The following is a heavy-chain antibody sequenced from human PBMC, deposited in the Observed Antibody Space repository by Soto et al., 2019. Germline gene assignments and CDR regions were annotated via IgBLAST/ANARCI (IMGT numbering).Heavy chain of an antibody. Sequence: GGSLRLSCAASGFTFSNAWMSWVRQAPGKGLEWVGRIKSKTDGGTTDYAAPVKGRFTISRDDSKNTPYLQMNSLKTEYTAVYYCTTDSIAVAGLFDYWGQGTLVTVSS. J-gene: IGHJ4*02. CDR2: IKSKTDGGTT. CDR3: TTDSIAVAGLFDY. V-gene: IGHV3-15*05. CDR1: GFTFSNAW. D-gene: IGHD6-19*01.